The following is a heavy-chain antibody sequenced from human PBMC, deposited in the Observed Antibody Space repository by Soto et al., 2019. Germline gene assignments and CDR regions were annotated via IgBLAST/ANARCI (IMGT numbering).Heavy chain of an antibody. CDR1: GGSITSGDYY. CDR2: IHYDGRT. V-gene: IGHV4-31*02. CDR3: ARRQSSSGGGFDY. Sequence: PSETLSLTCSVSGGSITSGDYYWTWIRQHPGKGLEWIAYIHYDGRTYYNPSLQSRTATSVDTSKNQFSLELNSVTDADTAVYYCARRQSSSGGGFDYWGQGTLGTVSS. D-gene: IGHD2-2*01. J-gene: IGHJ4*02.